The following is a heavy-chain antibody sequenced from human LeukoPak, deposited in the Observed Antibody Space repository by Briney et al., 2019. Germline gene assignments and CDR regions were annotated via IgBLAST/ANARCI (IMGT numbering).Heavy chain of an antibody. CDR3: ASAVGEYGSGSYYNDGY. J-gene: IGHJ4*02. CDR2: ISSSSSYI. Sequence: GGSLRLSCAASGFTFSSYSMNWVRQAPGKGLECASSISSSSSYIYYADSVKGRFTISRDNAKNSLYLQMNSLRAEDTAVYYCASAVGEYGSGSYYNDGYWGQGTLVTVSS. D-gene: IGHD3-10*01. V-gene: IGHV3-21*01. CDR1: GFTFSSYS.